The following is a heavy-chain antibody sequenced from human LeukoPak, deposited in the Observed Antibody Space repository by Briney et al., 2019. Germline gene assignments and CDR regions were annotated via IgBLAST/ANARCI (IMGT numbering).Heavy chain of an antibody. CDR3: AREQAVAGAYFDY. D-gene: IGHD6-19*01. CDR1: GGSISSYY. CDR2: MYTSGST. J-gene: IGHJ4*02. Sequence: PSETLSLTCTVSGGSISSYYWSWIRQPAGKGLQWIGRMYTSGSTNYNPSLKSRVTISVDTSKNQFSLKLSSVTAADTAVYYCAREQAVAGAYFDYWGQGTLVTVSS. V-gene: IGHV4-4*07.